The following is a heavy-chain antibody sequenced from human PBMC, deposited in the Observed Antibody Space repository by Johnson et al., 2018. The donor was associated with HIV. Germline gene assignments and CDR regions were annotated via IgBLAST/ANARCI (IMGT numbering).Heavy chain of an antibody. CDR1: GFTFSSYG. D-gene: IGHD3-10*01. J-gene: IGHJ3*02. V-gene: IGHV3-30*02. CDR2: IRYDGSNK. Sequence: QVQLVESGGGVVQPGGSLRLSCAASGFTFSSYGMHWVRQAPGKGLEWVAFIRYDGSNKYYADSVKGRFTISRDNSKNTLYLQMNSLRAEDTAVYYCVKDDYYGSGSYFAFDIWGQGTMVTVSS. CDR3: VKDDYYGSGSYFAFDI.